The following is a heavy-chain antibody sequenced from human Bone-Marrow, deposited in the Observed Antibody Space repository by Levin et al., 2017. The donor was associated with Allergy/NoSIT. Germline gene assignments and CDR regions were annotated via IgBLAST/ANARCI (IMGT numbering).Heavy chain of an antibody. J-gene: IGHJ4*02. CDR2: MSPRSGST. CDR3: AREDHSNFFDI. Sequence: GGSLRLSCKASGYSFTGHYVHWVRQAPGQGLEWMGWMSPRSGSTNYGQKFQGRVTMTRDTSISTAYMELTGLTSDDTAVYYCAREDHSNFFDIWGQGTLVTVPS. CDR1: GYSFTGHY. D-gene: IGHD2/OR15-2a*01. V-gene: IGHV1-2*02.